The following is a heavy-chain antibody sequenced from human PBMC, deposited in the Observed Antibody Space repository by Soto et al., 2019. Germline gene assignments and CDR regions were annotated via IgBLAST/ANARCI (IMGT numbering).Heavy chain of an antibody. CDR3: ARGGKVDCSSTSCYAGYYYYYYMDV. Sequence: QVQLVQSGAEVKKPGASVKVSCKASGYTFTSYDINWVRQATGQGLEWMGWMNPNSGNTGHAQKFQGRVTMTRNTSISTAYMELSSLRSEDTAVYYCARGGKVDCSSTSCYAGYYYYYYMDVWGKGTTVTVSS. CDR2: MNPNSGNT. CDR1: GYTFTSYD. D-gene: IGHD2-2*01. J-gene: IGHJ6*03. V-gene: IGHV1-8*01.